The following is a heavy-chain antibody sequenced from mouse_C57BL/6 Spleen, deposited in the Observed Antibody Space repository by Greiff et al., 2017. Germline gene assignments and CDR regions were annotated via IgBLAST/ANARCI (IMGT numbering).Heavy chain of an antibody. Sequence: DVKLQESGPGLVKPSQSLSLTCSVTGYSITSGYYWNWIRQFPGNKLEWMGYISYDGSNNYNPSLKNRISITRDTSKNQFFLKLNSVTTEDTATYYCARRPVVANYAMDYWGQGTSVTVSS. CDR2: ISYDGSN. D-gene: IGHD1-1*01. CDR1: GYSITSGYY. J-gene: IGHJ4*01. CDR3: ARRPVVANYAMDY. V-gene: IGHV3-6*01.